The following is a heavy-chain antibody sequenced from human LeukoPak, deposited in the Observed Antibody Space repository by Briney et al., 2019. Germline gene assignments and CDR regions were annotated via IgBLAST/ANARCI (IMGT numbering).Heavy chain of an antibody. J-gene: IGHJ6*03. V-gene: IGHV4-4*07. D-gene: IGHD3-10*01. CDR2: IYTSGST. Sequence: SETLSLTCTVSGGSISSYYWRRIRQPAGKGLEWIGRIYTSGSTNYNPSLKGRVTMSVDTSKNQFSLKLSSVTAADTAVYYCAREGVYYGSGSRYYYYYTDVWGKGTTVTVSS. CDR1: GGSISSYY. CDR3: AREGVYYGSGSRYYYYYTDV.